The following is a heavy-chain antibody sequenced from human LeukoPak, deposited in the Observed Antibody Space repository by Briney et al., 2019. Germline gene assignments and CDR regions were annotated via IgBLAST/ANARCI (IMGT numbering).Heavy chain of an antibody. CDR1: GFTFSNYA. J-gene: IGHJ4*02. Sequence: PGRSLRLSRAASGFTFSNYAMHWARQAPGKGLEWVAFISHDRSNNCHADSVKGRFTISRDNSKNILYLQMNSLTDEDTAVYYCARDLSGSYMSDYWGQGTLVTVSS. V-gene: IGHV3-30-3*01. D-gene: IGHD3-10*01. CDR3: ARDLSGSYMSDY. CDR2: ISHDRSNN.